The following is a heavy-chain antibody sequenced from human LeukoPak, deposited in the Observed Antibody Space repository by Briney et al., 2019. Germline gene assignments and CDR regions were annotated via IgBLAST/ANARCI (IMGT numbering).Heavy chain of an antibody. CDR3: ARANFLYCSSSTCLFDY. Sequence: GASVPVSFKSTLYTFTDCYMHWVRQAPGQEFAWMGWINPNDGDTNKAQKFQGRVTMTRDTSIRTAHMGMCRLRSDDTPVYYCARANFLYCSSSTCLFDYWGQGTLVTVSS. CDR2: INPNDGDT. CDR1: LYTFTDCY. J-gene: IGHJ4*02. D-gene: IGHD2-2*01. V-gene: IGHV1-2*02.